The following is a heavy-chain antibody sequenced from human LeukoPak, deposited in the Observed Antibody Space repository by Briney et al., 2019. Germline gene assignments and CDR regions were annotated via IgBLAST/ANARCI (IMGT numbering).Heavy chain of an antibody. CDR2: ITSSGSPI. CDR3: ARSDSLSRTWSIDF. V-gene: IGHV3-48*04. Sequence: GGSLRLSCAASGFTFSGYSMSWVRQAPGKGLEWISYITSSGSPIFYADSVKGRFTISRDNAKNSLYLQMSSLRAEDTAFYYCARSDSLSRTWSIDFWGQGTLVTVSS. CDR1: GFTFSGYS. D-gene: IGHD6-13*01. J-gene: IGHJ4*02.